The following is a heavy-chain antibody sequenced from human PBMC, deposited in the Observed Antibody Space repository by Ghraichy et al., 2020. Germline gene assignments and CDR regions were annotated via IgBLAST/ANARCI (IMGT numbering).Heavy chain of an antibody. V-gene: IGHV3-30-3*01. D-gene: IGHD4-23*01. Sequence: LSLTCAASGFTFSSYAMHWVRQAPGKGLEWVAVISYDGSNKYYADSVKGRFTISRDNSKNTLYLQMNSLRAEDTAVYYCARDKGGYGGNSVGWYFDLWGRGTLVTVSS. CDR1: GFTFSSYA. CDR2: ISYDGSNK. CDR3: ARDKGGYGGNSVGWYFDL. J-gene: IGHJ2*01.